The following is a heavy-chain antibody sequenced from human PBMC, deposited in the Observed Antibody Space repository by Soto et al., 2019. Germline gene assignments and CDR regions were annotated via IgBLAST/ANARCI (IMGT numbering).Heavy chain of an antibody. CDR3: ARGLVIRPYYYHGMDV. CDR2: ISSIGST. Sequence: QVQLQESGPGLVKPSQTLSLTCTVSGGSISSGDYFWSWIRQSPGKGLEWIGYISSIGSTYYTPSLKNRVSVSRDTSKNQFSLKLSSVTTTDTAVYYCARGLVIRPYYYHGMDVWGQGTTVTVSS. V-gene: IGHV4-30-4*01. CDR1: GGSISSGDYF. J-gene: IGHJ6*02. D-gene: IGHD3-9*01.